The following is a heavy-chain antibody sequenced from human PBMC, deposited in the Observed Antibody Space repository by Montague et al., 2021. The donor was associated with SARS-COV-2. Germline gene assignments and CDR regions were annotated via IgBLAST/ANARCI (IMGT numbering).Heavy chain of an antibody. J-gene: IGHJ6*02. Sequence: SETLSLTCAVYGGSLSGYYWSWIRQPPDKGMEWIGEINHSATTKYNPSLKSPVPISIDTSKNQFSLKITSVTAADTATYYCASGIYPWGSCYNRYYYGLNNWGPGTTVIVSS. CDR3: ASGIYPWGSCYNRYYYGLNN. CDR1: GGSLSGYY. D-gene: IGHD3-10*01. V-gene: IGHV4-34*01. CDR2: INHSATT.